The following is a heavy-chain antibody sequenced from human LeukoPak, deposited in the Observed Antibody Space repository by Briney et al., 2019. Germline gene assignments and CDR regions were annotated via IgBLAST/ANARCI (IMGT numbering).Heavy chain of an antibody. Sequence: ASVTVSFKASGGTFSIYAISWVRQAPGQALEWMGEIIPIFGTANYAQKFQGRVTITADKSTRTAYMELGSLRSEDTAVYYCAREGKIGELPDKFDYWGQGTLVTVSS. D-gene: IGHD3-10*01. CDR2: IIPIFGTA. CDR3: AREGKIGELPDKFDY. CDR1: GGTFSIYA. J-gene: IGHJ4*02. V-gene: IGHV1-69*06.